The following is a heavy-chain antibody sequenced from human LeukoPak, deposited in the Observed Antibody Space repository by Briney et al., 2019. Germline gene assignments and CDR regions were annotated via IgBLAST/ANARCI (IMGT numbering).Heavy chain of an antibody. CDR2: IYPGDSDT. D-gene: IGHD4-17*01. CDR3: ARPACGDPDYYYGMDV. CDR1: GYSFTSYW. Sequence: GESLKISCKGSGYSFTSYWIGWVRQMPGKGLEWMGIIYPGDSDTRYSPPFQGQVTISADKSISTAYLQSSSLKASDTAMYYCARPACGDPDYYYGMDVWGQGTTVTVSS. V-gene: IGHV5-51*01. J-gene: IGHJ6*02.